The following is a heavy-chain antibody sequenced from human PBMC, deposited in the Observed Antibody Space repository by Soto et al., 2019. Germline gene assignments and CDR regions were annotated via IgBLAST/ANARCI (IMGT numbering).Heavy chain of an antibody. Sequence: QVQLVQSGAEVKKPGASVKVSCKASGYTFTSYDINWVRQATGQGLEWMGWMNPNSGNTGYAQKFQGRVTMTRNTSISTANMELSSLRAEDTAVYYCARGGGDLVLVPAVLNWCDPWGQGTLVTVSS. CDR1: GYTFTSYD. CDR2: MNPNSGNT. CDR3: ARGGGDLVLVPAVLNWCDP. D-gene: IGHD2-2*01. J-gene: IGHJ5*02. V-gene: IGHV1-8*01.